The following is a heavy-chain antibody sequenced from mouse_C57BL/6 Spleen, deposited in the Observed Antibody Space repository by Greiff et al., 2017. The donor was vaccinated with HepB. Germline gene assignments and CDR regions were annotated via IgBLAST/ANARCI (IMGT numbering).Heavy chain of an antibody. V-gene: IGHV1-69*01. CDR2: IDPTDSYT. J-gene: IGHJ3*01. CDR1: GYTFTSYW. Sequence: QVQLQQPGAELVMPGASVKLSCKASGYTFTSYWMHWVKQRPGQGLEWIGEIDPTDSYTNYNQKFKGKSTLTVDKSSSTAYMQLSSLTSEDSAVYYCARSTTVGARGFAYWGQGTLFTVSA. D-gene: IGHD1-1*01. CDR3: ARSTTVGARGFAY.